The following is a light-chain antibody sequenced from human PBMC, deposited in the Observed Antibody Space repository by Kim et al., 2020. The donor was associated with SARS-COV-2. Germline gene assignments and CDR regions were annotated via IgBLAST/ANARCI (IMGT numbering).Light chain of an antibody. V-gene: IGLV1-40*01. J-gene: IGLJ1*01. Sequence: GTISCTGSSSNIGAGYDVHWYQQLPGTAPKLLIYGNSNRPSGVPDRFSGSKSGTSASLAITGLQAEDEADYYCQSYDSSLSGLDVFGTGTKVTVL. CDR3: QSYDSSLSGLDV. CDR1: SSNIGAGYD. CDR2: GNS.